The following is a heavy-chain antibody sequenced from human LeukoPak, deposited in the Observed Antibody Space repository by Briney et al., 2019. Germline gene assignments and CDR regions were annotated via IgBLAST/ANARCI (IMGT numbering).Heavy chain of an antibody. CDR2: ISGSGGST. J-gene: IGHJ6*03. CDR3: ARDPYSGGYGDYFYYYMDV. CDR1: GFTFSSYA. Sequence: GGSLRLSCAASGFTFSSYAMSWVRQAPGKGLEWVSAISGSGGSTYYADSVKGRFTISRDNSKNTLYLQMNSLRAEDTAVYYCARDPYSGGYGDYFYYYMDVWGKGTTVTISS. V-gene: IGHV3-23*01. D-gene: IGHD1-26*01.